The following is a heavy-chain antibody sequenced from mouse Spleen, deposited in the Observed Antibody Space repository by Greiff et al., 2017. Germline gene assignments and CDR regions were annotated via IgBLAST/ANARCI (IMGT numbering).Heavy chain of an antibody. D-gene: IGHD2-5*01. J-gene: IGHJ4*01. CDR1: GYAFSSSW. CDR3: ARRHYSNPYAMDY. Sequence: VMLVESGPELVKPGASVKISCKASGYAFSSSWMNWVKQRPGKGLEWIGRIYPGDGDTNYNGKFKGKATLTADKSSSTAYMQLSSLTSEDSAVYFCARRHYSNPYAMDYWGQGTSVTVSS. V-gene: IGHV1-82*01. CDR2: IYPGDGDT.